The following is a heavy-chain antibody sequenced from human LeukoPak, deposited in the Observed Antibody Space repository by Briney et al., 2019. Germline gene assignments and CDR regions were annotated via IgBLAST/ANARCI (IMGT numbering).Heavy chain of an antibody. CDR2: ISSSSSYI. Sequence: GGSLRLSCAASGFTFSSYSMNWVRQAPGKGLEWVSSISSSSSYIYYADSVKGRFTISRDNAKNSLYLQMNSLRAEDTAVYYCARGLVYAPGWQRRVNDYWGQGTLVTVSS. J-gene: IGHJ4*02. D-gene: IGHD2-8*01. V-gene: IGHV3-21*01. CDR3: ARGLVYAPGWQRRVNDY. CDR1: GFTFSSYS.